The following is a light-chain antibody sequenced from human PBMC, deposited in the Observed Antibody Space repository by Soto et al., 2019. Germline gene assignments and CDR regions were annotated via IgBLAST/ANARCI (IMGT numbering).Light chain of an antibody. CDR1: QSVGSN. J-gene: IGKJ1*01. Sequence: EIIFTQSPDTVPVSLGCRVTLSFRASQSVGSNLAWYQQKPGQPPRLLIYEASKRDTGVPTRFSGSGSGTEFTLTITSLQSEDLAVYYCQQYNHWPPWTFGQGTKVDIK. V-gene: IGKV3D-15*01. CDR2: EAS. CDR3: QQYNHWPPWT.